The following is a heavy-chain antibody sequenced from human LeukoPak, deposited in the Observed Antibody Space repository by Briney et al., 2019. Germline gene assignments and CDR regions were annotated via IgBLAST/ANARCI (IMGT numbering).Heavy chain of an antibody. J-gene: IGHJ4*02. V-gene: IGHV3-30*04. CDR2: ISLDGSNK. D-gene: IGHD6-19*01. Sequence: GRSLRLSCAASGFTFSSYAMHWVRQAPGKGLEWVAVISLDGSNKYYADSVKGRFTISRDNSKNTLYLQMNSLRAEDTAVYYCASGQWLVPDYWGQGTLVTVSS. CDR3: ASGQWLVPDY. CDR1: GFTFSSYA.